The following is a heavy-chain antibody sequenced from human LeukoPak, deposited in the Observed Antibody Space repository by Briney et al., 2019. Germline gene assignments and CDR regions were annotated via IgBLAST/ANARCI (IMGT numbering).Heavy chain of an antibody. CDR3: AKRILEPTYYYDSSGYPDAFDI. V-gene: IGHV4-59*01. J-gene: IGHJ3*02. D-gene: IGHD3-22*01. Sequence: SETLSLTCSVSGDSISSSYWSWIRQPPGKGLEWIGFIHYTGSTSCNPSLKSRVTFSMDTSKNQFSLNLISVTAADTAVYYCAKRILEPTYYYDSSGYPDAFDIWGQGTMVTVSS. CDR2: IHYTGST. CDR1: GDSISSSY.